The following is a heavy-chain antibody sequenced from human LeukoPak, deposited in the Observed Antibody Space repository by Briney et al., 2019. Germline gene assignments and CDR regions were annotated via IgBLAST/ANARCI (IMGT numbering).Heavy chain of an antibody. V-gene: IGHV3-23*01. CDR2: ISGSGGST. J-gene: IGHJ4*02. CDR1: GFTFSSYA. CDR3: AKARHRSIFGVVISLPGD. Sequence: QPGGSLRLSCAASGFTFSSYAMSWVRQAPGKGLEWVSAISGSGGSTYYADSVKGRFTISRDNSKNTLYLQMNSLRAEDTAVYYCAKARHRSIFGVVISLPGDWGQGTLVTVSS. D-gene: IGHD3-3*01.